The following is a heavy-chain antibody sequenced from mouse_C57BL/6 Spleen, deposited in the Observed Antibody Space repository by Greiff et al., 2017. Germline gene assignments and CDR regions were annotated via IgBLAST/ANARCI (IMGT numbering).Heavy chain of an antibody. D-gene: IGHD2-1*01. CDR3: ARSYYGLYAMDY. CDR1: GFTFSDYG. Sequence: EVQRVESGGGLVKPGGSLKLSCAASGFTFSDYGMHWVRQAPEKGLEWVAYISSGSSTIYYADTVKGRYTISRDNAKNTLFLQMTSLRSEDTAMYYCARSYYGLYAMDYWGQGTSVTVSS. CDR2: ISSGSSTI. V-gene: IGHV5-17*01. J-gene: IGHJ4*01.